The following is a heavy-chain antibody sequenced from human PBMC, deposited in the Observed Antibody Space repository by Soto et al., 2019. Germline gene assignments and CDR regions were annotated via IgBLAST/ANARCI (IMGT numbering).Heavy chain of an antibody. CDR2: IIPIFGTA. V-gene: IGHV1-69*12. J-gene: IGHJ3*01. CDR3: ARHSRSPPDAFDV. Sequence: QVQLVQSGAEVKKPGSSVKVSCKASGGTFSTYAINWVRQAPGQGLEWMGGIIPIFGTANYAQKFQGRVTITADESTNIAYMEMSSLRSEDTAVYYCARHSRSPPDAFDVWGQGTMVTVSS. D-gene: IGHD6-6*01. CDR1: GGTFSTYA.